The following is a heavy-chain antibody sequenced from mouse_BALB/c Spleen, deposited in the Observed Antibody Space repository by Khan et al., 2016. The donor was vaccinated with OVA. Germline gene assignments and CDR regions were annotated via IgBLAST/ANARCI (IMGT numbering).Heavy chain of an antibody. CDR1: GYSITGGYS. D-gene: IGHD1-1*01. J-gene: IGHJ1*01. Sequence: EVQLQESGPDLVKPSQSLSLTCTVTGYSITGGYSWHWIRQFPGNKLEWMGYIHYSGSTNYNPSLKSRISITRDTSKNQFFLQLHSVTTEDTATYYCARSGTTVVAYWYFDVWGAGTTVTVSS. CDR2: IHYSGST. V-gene: IGHV3-1*02. CDR3: ARSGTTVVAYWYFDV.